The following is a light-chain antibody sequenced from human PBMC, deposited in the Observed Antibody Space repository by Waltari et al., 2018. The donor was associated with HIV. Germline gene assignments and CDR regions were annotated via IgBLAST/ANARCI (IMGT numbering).Light chain of an antibody. Sequence: QSALTPPPSASGSTRQSVPSSCAGTSSDIALYTFVSWYHHHPGKAPKLMISEVSRRPSGVPDRFSGSKSGNTASLTVSGLQAEDEAAYYCFSYAGNNYLLFGGGTKLTVL. V-gene: IGLV2-8*01. CDR1: SSDIALYTF. J-gene: IGLJ2*01. CDR2: EVS. CDR3: FSYAGNNYLL.